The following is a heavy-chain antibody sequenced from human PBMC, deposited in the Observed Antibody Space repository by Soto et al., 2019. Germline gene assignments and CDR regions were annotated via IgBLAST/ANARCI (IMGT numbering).Heavy chain of an antibody. J-gene: IGHJ4*02. CDR2: ISYDGSNK. Sequence: GGSLRLSCAASGFTFSSYAMHWVRQAPGKGLEWVAVISYDGSNKYYADSVKGRFTISRDNSKNTPYLQMNSLRAEDTAVYYCARYSEPLYYGSGFSNYFDYWGQGTLVTVSS. CDR3: ARYSEPLYYGSGFSNYFDY. CDR1: GFTFSSYA. V-gene: IGHV3-30*04. D-gene: IGHD3-10*01.